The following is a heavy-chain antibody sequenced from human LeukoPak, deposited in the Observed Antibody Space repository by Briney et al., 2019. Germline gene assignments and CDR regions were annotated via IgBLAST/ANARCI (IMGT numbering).Heavy chain of an antibody. D-gene: IGHD3-3*01. CDR2: IKEDGSEK. CDR3: ARPMMDGSGYYYGCFDK. CDR1: GFTFRSFW. J-gene: IGHJ4*02. V-gene: IGHV3-7*03. Sequence: PGGSLRLSCSGFGFTFRSFWMGWVRQAPGKGLEWVANIKEDGSEKSYVDSVKGRFSISRDNAKNSLYLEINSLRADDTAVYYCARPMMDGSGYYYGCFDKWGQGALVTVSS.